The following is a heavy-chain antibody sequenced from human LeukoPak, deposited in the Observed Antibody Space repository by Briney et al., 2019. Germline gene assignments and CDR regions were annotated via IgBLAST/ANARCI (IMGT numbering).Heavy chain of an antibody. D-gene: IGHD2-2*03. CDR2: IYPGDSDT. CDR1: GSTFTNYW. Sequence: GESLKISCKGSGSTFTNYWIGWVGRLPGKGLEWMGIIYPGDSDTRYSPSFQGQVTISVDKSISTACLQWSSLQASDTAMYYCARLGYCGSTSCHRSIVFYYYYVDVWGKGATVTVSS. CDR3: ARLGYCGSTSCHRSIVFYYYYVDV. J-gene: IGHJ6*03. V-gene: IGHV5-51*01.